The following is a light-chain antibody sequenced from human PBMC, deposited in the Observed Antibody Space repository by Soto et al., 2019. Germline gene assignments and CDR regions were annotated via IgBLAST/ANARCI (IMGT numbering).Light chain of an antibody. CDR1: QSVSSY. CDR3: QQRSNWPPLT. CDR2: DAS. V-gene: IGKV3-11*01. Sequence: EIVLTQSPATLSLSPGERATLSCRASQSVSSYLAWYQQKPGQAPRLLIYDASNRATGIPARFSGSGSGTDFTLTLSSLEPEDLAVYYCQQRSNWPPLTFGGGTKVEIK. J-gene: IGKJ4*01.